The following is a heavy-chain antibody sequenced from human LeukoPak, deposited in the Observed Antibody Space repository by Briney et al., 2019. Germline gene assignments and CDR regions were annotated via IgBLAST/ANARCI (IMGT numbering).Heavy chain of an antibody. J-gene: IGHJ3*02. V-gene: IGHV3-30*18. CDR1: GFTFSSYG. CDR3: AKEGRGSSWLSDAFDI. Sequence: SGGSLRLSCAASGFTFSSYGMHWVRQAPGKGLEWVAVISYDGSNKYYADSVKGRFTISRDNSKNTLYLQMNSLRAEDTAVYYCAKEGRGSSWLSDAFDIWGQGTMATVSS. D-gene: IGHD6-13*01. CDR2: ISYDGSNK.